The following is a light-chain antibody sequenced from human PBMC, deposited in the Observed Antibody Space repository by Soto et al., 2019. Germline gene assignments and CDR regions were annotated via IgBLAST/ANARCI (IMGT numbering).Light chain of an antibody. J-gene: IGLJ2*01. CDR1: NSSIGTNY. Sequence: QSVLTQPPSASGTPGQRVTISCSGSNSSIGTNYVYWYQQLPGTAPKLLIYRSNQRPSGVPGRFSGSKSGTSASLAISGLRSEDEADYYCATWDDSLSGGEVFGGGTKLTVL. V-gene: IGLV1-47*01. CDR3: ATWDDSLSGGEV. CDR2: RSN.